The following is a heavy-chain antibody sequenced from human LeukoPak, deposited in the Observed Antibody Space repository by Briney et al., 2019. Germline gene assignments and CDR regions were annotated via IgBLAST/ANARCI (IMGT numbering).Heavy chain of an antibody. J-gene: IGHJ5*02. Sequence: PGGSLRLSCAASGFTFSSYAMSWVRPAPGKGLEWVSAIRGSGGSTYHPDSLKGRFTISRDNSKNSLYLQMNSLRAADTAVYDCANPRAVAGMWFDPWGQGTLVTVSS. CDR1: GFTFSSYA. CDR2: IRGSGGST. D-gene: IGHD6-19*01. CDR3: ANPRAVAGMWFDP. V-gene: IGHV3-23*01.